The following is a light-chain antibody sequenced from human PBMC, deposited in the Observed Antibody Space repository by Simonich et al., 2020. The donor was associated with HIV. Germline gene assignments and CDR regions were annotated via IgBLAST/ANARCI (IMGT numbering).Light chain of an antibody. CDR3: QQYNNWPPLT. V-gene: IGKV3-15*01. Sequence: EVVMTQSPVTLSLSPGERATLSCRASQSISTNLAWYQQKPGQGPRLFIYGASTRATGIPARFSGSGSGTEFTLTINSLRSEDFAVYYCQQYNNWPPLTFGGGTKVEIK. CDR2: GAS. CDR1: QSISTN. J-gene: IGKJ4*01.